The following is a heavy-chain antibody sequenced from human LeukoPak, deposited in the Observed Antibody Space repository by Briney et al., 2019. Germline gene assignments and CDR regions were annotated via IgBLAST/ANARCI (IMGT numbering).Heavy chain of an antibody. CDR2: ISASSNFI. Sequence: PGGSLRLSCAASGFAFSNAWMSWVRQAPGKGLEWVSSISASSNFISYADSVKGRFTISRDNAKKSLYLQMNSVRAEDTAVYYCARDPGYSSGWFDYWGQGALVTVSS. V-gene: IGHV3-21*01. CDR1: GFAFSNAW. CDR3: ARDPGYSSGWFDY. J-gene: IGHJ4*02. D-gene: IGHD6-19*01.